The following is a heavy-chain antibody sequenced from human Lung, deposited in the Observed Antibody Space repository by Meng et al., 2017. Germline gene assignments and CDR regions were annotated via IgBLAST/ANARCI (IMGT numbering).Heavy chain of an antibody. V-gene: IGHV4-4*03. D-gene: IGHD6-19*01. Sequence: QVQLRGTGPGVGNPLGTLSLTWRFLGGSLSIKNWWSWVRQPPGKGLEWIGEIYHSGSTNYNPSLKSRVTISVDKSKNQFSLKLSSVTAADTAVYYCARRGLWLDPQNFDYWGQGTLVTVSS. CDR2: IYHSGST. J-gene: IGHJ4*02. CDR1: GGSLSIKNW. CDR3: ARRGLWLDPQNFDY.